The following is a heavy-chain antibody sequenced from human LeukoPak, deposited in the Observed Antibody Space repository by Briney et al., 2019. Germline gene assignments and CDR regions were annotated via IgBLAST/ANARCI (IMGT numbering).Heavy chain of an antibody. D-gene: IGHD6-13*01. CDR2: ICSRIITI. J-gene: IGHJ5*02. Sequence: PGGSVRLSCAAWGFTLRSYRMNGLGQGRGKGGEGGSYICSRIITIAYADSVNGRFTISRDNAKHSLYLQMTSLRAEDTAVYYCARRWGIAGRNWFDPWGQGTLVTVSS. CDR3: ARRWGIAGRNWFDP. V-gene: IGHV3-48*01. CDR1: GFTLRSYR.